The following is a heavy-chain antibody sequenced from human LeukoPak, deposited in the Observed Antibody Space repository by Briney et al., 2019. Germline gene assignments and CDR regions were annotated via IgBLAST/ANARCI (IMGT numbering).Heavy chain of an antibody. V-gene: IGHV1-18*01. CDR1: GYTFTSYG. CDR3: ARVEEGIAVAGTPL. D-gene: IGHD6-19*01. Sequence: ASVKVSCKASGYTFTSYGISWVRQAPGQGLEWMGWISAYNGNTNYAQKLQGRVTMTTDTSTSTAYMELRSLRSDDTAVYYCARVEEGIAVAGTPLWGQGTLVTVSS. J-gene: IGHJ4*02. CDR2: ISAYNGNT.